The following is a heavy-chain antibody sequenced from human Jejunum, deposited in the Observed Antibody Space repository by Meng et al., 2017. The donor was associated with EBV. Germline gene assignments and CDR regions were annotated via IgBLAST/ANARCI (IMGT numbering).Heavy chain of an antibody. Sequence: QVQLQESGPGLVKPSETLSLTCTVSGGSVSSGGYYWSWIRQPPGKGLEWIGYIYNSESTNYKSSLKSRVTISADTSKNQFSLRLSSVTAADTAVYYCARDQNGSYLAYWGQGTLVTVSS. CDR1: GGSVSSGGYY. CDR3: ARDQNGSYLAY. CDR2: IYNSEST. D-gene: IGHD1-26*01. V-gene: IGHV4-61*08. J-gene: IGHJ4*02.